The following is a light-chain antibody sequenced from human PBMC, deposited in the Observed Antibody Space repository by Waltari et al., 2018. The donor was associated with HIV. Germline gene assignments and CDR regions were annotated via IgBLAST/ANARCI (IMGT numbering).Light chain of an antibody. CDR1: QSVSRSF. J-gene: IGKJ1*01. Sequence: IVLTQSPGSLSLSPGDRATLSCRASQSVSRSFLAWLQQKPGQAPRLLVYGASSRATDIPDRFSGSGSGTDFTLTISRLEPEDFAVYYCHQYGGSPPTFGQGTKVEIK. CDR2: GAS. V-gene: IGKV3-20*01. CDR3: HQYGGSPPT.